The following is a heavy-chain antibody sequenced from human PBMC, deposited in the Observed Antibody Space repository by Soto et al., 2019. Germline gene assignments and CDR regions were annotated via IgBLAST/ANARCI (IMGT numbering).Heavy chain of an antibody. CDR1: GFTFSSYG. Sequence: GGSLRLSCAASGFTFSSYGMHWVRQAPGKGLEWVAVIWYDGSNKYYADSVKGRFTISRDNSKNTLYLQMNSLRAEDTAVYYCARGIMITFGGVIAQPGFDYWGQGTLVTVSS. V-gene: IGHV3-33*01. CDR2: IWYDGSNK. D-gene: IGHD3-16*02. J-gene: IGHJ4*02. CDR3: ARGIMITFGGVIAQPGFDY.